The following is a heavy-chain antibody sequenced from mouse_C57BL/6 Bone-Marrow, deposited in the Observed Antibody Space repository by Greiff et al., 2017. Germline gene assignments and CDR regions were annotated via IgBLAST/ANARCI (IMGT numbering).Heavy chain of an antibody. D-gene: IGHD2-2*01. J-gene: IGHJ2*01. CDR3: ARGLLWLREGYFDY. V-gene: IGHV5-4*01. CDR1: GFTFSSYA. CDR2: ISDGGSYT. Sequence: EVHLVESGGGLVKPGGSLKLSCAASGFTFSSYAMSWVRQTPEKRLEWVATISDGGSYTYYPDNVKGRFTISRDNAKNNLYLQMSHLKSEDTAMYYCARGLLWLREGYFDYWGQGTTLTVSS.